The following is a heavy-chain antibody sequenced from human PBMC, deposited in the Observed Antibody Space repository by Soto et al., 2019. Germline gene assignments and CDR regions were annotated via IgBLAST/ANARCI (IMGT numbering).Heavy chain of an antibody. CDR1: GGSVSSGDYY. Sequence: QVQLQESGPGLVKPSQTLSLTCTVSGGSVSSGDYYWSWIRQPPGKGLEWIAYIYYRGNTYYNPSLKSRVTMSVDTANNQFSQKLTSVNAADTAVYYCARVTYYFGASGDPRDSWGQGTLVTVSS. J-gene: IGHJ4*02. CDR2: IYYRGNT. V-gene: IGHV4-30-4*01. CDR3: ARVTYYFGASGDPRDS. D-gene: IGHD3-10*01.